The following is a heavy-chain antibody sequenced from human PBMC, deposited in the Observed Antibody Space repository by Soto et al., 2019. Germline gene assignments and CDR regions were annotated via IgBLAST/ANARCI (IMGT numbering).Heavy chain of an antibody. J-gene: IGHJ6*02. CDR1: SGPSSSHN. V-gene: IGHV4-59*08. CDR2: VYSTGGT. CDR3: VRQGIGNLHGLVDV. Sequence: QVQLQQSGPGLVKPSETLSLTCSVSSGPSSSHNWGWIRQPPGRGLEWIGYVYSTGGTSYNPSLKSRGTTAAHTSTNHISLALTSVTAADTAVYYCVRQGIGNLHGLVDVWGQGTTVRVSS. D-gene: IGHD1-1*01.